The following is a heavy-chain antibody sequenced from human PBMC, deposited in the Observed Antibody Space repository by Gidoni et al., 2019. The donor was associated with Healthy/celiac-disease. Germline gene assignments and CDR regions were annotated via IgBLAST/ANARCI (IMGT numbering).Heavy chain of an antibody. D-gene: IGHD6-19*01. CDR3: ARRSDGGWFYFDY. CDR1: GFTFSSYA. V-gene: IGHV3-23*01. CDR2: ISGSGGST. J-gene: IGHJ4*02. Sequence: EVQLLESGGGLVQPGGSLRLSCAASGFTFSSYAMSWVRQAPGKGLEWVSAISGSGGSTYYADSVKGRFTISRDNSKNTLYLQMNSLRAEDTAVYYCARRSDGGWFYFDYWGQGTLVTVSS.